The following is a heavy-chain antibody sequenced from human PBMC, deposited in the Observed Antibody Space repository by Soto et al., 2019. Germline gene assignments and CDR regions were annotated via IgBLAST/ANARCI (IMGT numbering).Heavy chain of an antibody. CDR3: AKDRQYPRDYFHY. Sequence: EVHLLESGGGVVQPGKSLKISCATSGFAFSDYPMTWVRQPPGQGLEWVSGISASGEKPYYADSVKGRFTISRDNSKNTLSLQMDSLRAEDTAVYYCAKDRQYPRDYFHYWGQGTLVTVSS. CDR2: ISASGEKP. CDR1: GFAFSDYP. J-gene: IGHJ4*02. V-gene: IGHV3-23*01. D-gene: IGHD4-4*01.